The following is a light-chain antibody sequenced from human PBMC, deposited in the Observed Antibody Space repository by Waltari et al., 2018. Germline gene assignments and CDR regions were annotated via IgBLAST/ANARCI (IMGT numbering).Light chain of an antibody. CDR3: SSRELSGHVV. J-gene: IGLJ2*01. CDR1: ILRTYY. CDR2: GKN. Sequence: SSDLTQDPAVSVAMGQTVRITCQGDILRTYYGNWCRQKPEQPPELVIYGKNNRPSGIPDRFSASSSGNTASLIITGAQAEDEADYYCSSRELSGHVVFGGGTRLTVL. V-gene: IGLV3-19*01.